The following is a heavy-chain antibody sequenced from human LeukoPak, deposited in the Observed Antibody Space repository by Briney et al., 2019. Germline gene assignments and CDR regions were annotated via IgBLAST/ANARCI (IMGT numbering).Heavy chain of an antibody. V-gene: IGHV3-49*04. CDR3: TAGRS. J-gene: IGHJ5*02. Sequence: GGSLRLSCTASGFTFGDFAMSWVRQAPGKGLEWVGFIRSKAYGGTIQYAASVKGRFSISRDDSTKTLYLQMNSLKTEDTAVYYCTAGRSWGQGTLVTVSS. CDR2: IRSKAYGGTI. CDR1: GFTFGDFA.